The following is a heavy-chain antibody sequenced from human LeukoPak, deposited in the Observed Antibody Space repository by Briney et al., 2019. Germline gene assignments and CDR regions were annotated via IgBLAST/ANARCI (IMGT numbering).Heavy chain of an antibody. CDR2: ISSRSSYT. CDR3: ARVLSSSWGAYYYYGMDV. J-gene: IGHJ6*02. Sequence: AGGSLRLSCAASGFTFSDYYMSWIRQAPGKGLEWVSYISSRSSYTKYADSVEGRLTISRDNAKNSLYLQMNSLRAEDTAVYYCARVLSSSWGAYYYYGMDVWAKGPRSPSP. D-gene: IGHD6-13*01. CDR1: GFTFSDYY. V-gene: IGHV3-11*06.